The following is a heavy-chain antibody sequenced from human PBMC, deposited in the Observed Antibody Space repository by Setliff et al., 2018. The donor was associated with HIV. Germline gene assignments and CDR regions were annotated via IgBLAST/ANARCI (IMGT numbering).Heavy chain of an antibody. CDR3: ARGGYYYDSGSSFDS. CDR1: GGSISSHY. CDR2: VYHSGTGTI. J-gene: IGHJ4*02. D-gene: IGHD3-10*01. Sequence: PSETLSLTCTVSGGSISSHYWSWIRQSPGNGLEWIGYVYHSGTGTIRYNPSLKSRVTISVDTSKSQFSLKLNSMTAADTAVYYCARGGYYYDSGSSFDSWGQETLVTVSS. V-gene: IGHV4-59*11.